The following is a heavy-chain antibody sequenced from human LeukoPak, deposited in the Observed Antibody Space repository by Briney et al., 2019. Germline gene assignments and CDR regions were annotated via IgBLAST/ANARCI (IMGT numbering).Heavy chain of an antibody. CDR2: IYTSGST. CDR1: GGSISSYY. D-gene: IGHD3-22*01. CDR3: ARATVGHFYDSSGYWAYYFDY. V-gene: IGHV4-4*07. J-gene: IGHJ4*02. Sequence: SETLSLTCTVSGGSISSYYWSWIRQPAGKGLEWIGRIYTSGSTNYNPSLKSRVTISVDTSKNQFSLKLSSVTAADTAVYYCARATVGHFYDSSGYWAYYFDYWGQGTLVTVSS.